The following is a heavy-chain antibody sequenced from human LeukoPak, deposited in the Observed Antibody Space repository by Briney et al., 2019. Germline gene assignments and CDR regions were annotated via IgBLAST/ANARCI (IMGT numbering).Heavy chain of an antibody. CDR3: ASLKYDFWSGQYYFDY. Sequence: GGSLRLSCAGSGFTFSNYLIHWVRQAPGKGLVWVSRITGDGSNTLYADSVQGRFTISRDNAKNTVYLQMNSLRAEDTAVYYCASLKYDFWSGQYYFDYWGQGALVTVSS. CDR1: GFTFSNYL. V-gene: IGHV3-74*01. J-gene: IGHJ4*02. D-gene: IGHD3-3*01. CDR2: ITGDGSNT.